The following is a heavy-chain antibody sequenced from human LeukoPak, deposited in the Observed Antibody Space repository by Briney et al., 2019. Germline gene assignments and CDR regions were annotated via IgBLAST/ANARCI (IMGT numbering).Heavy chain of an antibody. CDR2: IKSDGSST. CDR3: ARGGYSSALGQFDC. Sequence: PGRSLRLSCAASGFTFSSYWMHWVRQAPGKGLLWVSRIKSDGSSTTHADSVKGRLPITRDNAKNTLYLQMNSLRVEDTAVYYCARGGYSSALGQFDCWGQGTLVTVSP. D-gene: IGHD5-18*01. CDR1: GFTFSSYW. J-gene: IGHJ4*02. V-gene: IGHV3-74*01.